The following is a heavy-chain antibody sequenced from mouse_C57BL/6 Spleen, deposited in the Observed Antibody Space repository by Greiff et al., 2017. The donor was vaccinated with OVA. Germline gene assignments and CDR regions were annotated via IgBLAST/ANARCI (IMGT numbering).Heavy chain of an antibody. CDR3: AREDYYGSSPFAY. J-gene: IGHJ3*01. CDR1: GYTFTDYY. V-gene: IGHV1-76*01. D-gene: IGHD1-1*01. Sequence: VQLQQSGAELVRPGASVKLSCKASGYTFTDYYINWVKQRPGQGLEWIARIYPGSGNTYYNEKFKGKATLTAEKSSSTAYMQLSSLTSEDSAVYFCAREDYYGSSPFAYWGQGTLVTVSA. CDR2: IYPGSGNT.